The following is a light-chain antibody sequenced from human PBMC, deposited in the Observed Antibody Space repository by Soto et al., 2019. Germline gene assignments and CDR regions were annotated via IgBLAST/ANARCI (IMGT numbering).Light chain of an antibody. Sequence: DIQLTQSPSTLSAAVGDSVTITCRASQNIRNLLAWYQQKPGKAPKPLIYDASSLGTGVPSRFRGSGSGTEFTLTISSLQSDDFATYYCQQYTTYWTFGQGTNADIK. J-gene: IGKJ1*01. CDR3: QQYTTYWT. V-gene: IGKV1-5*01. CDR2: DAS. CDR1: QNIRNL.